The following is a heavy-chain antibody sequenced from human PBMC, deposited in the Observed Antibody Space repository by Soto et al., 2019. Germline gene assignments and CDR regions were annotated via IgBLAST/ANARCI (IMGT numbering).Heavy chain of an antibody. J-gene: IGHJ5*02. CDR3: ARDRITMVRGKRQSWPFDP. CDR2: INHSGST. V-gene: IGHV4-34*01. CDR1: GGSFSGYY. D-gene: IGHD3-10*01. Sequence: PSETLSLTCAVYGGSFSGYYWSWIRQPPGKGLEWIGEINHSGSTNYNPSLKSRVTISVDTSKNQFSLKLSSVTAADTAVYYCARDRITMVRGKRQSWPFDPWGQGTLGTV.